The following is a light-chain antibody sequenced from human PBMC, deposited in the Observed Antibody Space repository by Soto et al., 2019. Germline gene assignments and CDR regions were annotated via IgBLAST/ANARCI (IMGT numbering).Light chain of an antibody. CDR1: NNHVATHDS. Sequence: VLNQRASGFGSPGQSLTISCTRNNNHVATHDSVPRYQPHPGKAPKLTIYEVNKRPSGVSIRFSGSKSGNTASLTISGLQAVDEADYYCCSFAGTSYVFCAGTKVT. CDR2: EVN. CDR3: CSFAGTSYV. J-gene: IGLJ1*01. V-gene: IGLV2-23*02.